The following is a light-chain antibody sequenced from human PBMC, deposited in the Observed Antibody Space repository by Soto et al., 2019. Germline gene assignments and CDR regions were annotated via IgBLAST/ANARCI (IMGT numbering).Light chain of an antibody. CDR1: RGHSSYA. Sequence: QPVLTQSPSASASLGASVKLICTLSRGHSSYAIAWHQQQPEKGPRYLMKLNSDGSHTKGDGIPDRFSGSSSGAERYLTISSLQSEDEADYYCQTWDTGIRVFGGGTQLTVL. CDR2: LNSDGSH. V-gene: IGLV4-69*01. CDR3: QTWDTGIRV. J-gene: IGLJ3*02.